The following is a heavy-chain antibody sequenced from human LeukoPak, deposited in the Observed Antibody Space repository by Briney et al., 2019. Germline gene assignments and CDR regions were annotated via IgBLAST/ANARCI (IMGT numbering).Heavy chain of an antibody. Sequence: SETLSLTCTVSGGSISSSSYSWGWIRQPPGKGLEWIGSIYYSGSTYYNPSLKSRVTISVDTSKNQFSLKLSSVTAADTAVYCCARFTVTTHSDAFDIWGQGTMVTVSS. CDR1: GGSISSSSYS. V-gene: IGHV4-39*01. D-gene: IGHD4-17*01. J-gene: IGHJ3*02. CDR3: ARFTVTTHSDAFDI. CDR2: IYYSGST.